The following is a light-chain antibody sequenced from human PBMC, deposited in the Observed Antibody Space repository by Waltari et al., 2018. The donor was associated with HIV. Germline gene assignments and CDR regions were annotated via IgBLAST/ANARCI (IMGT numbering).Light chain of an antibody. CDR2: KAS. CDR1: QTVDRW. V-gene: IGKV1-5*03. J-gene: IGKJ2*02. CDR3: QQYSTYSCT. Sequence: DIQMTQTPSFLSASVGDRVTITCRASQTVDRWLAWYQQKPGHAPKLLIYKASSLESGVPSRFSGSGSGTEFTLTISSLQPDDFATYYCQQYSTYSCTFGQGTKLDIK.